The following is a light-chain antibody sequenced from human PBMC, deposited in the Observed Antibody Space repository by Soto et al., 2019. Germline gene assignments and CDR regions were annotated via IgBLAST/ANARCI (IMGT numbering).Light chain of an antibody. CDR3: QQYHRSSIT. V-gene: IGKV1-5*01. J-gene: IGKJ5*01. CDR2: DAS. CDR1: QSLYND. Sequence: DIQMTQSPSSLSASVGDRVAITCRASQSLYNDLAWYQQKPGKAPNLLIYDASTLERGVPSRFSGTGSGTEFTLAINSLQPDDFATYYCQQYHRSSITFGQGTRLEIK.